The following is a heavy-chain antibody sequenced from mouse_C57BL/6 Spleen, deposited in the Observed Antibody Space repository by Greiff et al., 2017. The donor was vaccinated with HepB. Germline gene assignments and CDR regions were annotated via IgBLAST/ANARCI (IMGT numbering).Heavy chain of an antibody. J-gene: IGHJ4*01. Sequence: EVQLVESGEGLVKPGGSLKLSCAASGFTFSSYAMSWVRQTPEKRLEWVAYISSDGDYIYYADTVKGRFTISRDNARNTLYMQMSSLKSEDTAMYYCTRDIYYDYEGGYYAMDYWGQGTSVTVSS. D-gene: IGHD2-4*01. CDR1: GFTFSSYA. CDR2: ISSDGDYI. CDR3: TRDIYYDYEGGYYAMDY. V-gene: IGHV5-9-1*02.